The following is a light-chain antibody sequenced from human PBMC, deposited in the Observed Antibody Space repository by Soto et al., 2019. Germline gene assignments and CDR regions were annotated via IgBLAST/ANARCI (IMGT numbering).Light chain of an antibody. Sequence: QMPQSPSSLSAYVGARVPITCRASQGISNYLAWYQSKPGKVPKLLIYAASALQSGVPSRFSVRGSWTDFTLNISSLQTEEFATYYSQEYNSWRGKWTFGQGTKVDIK. J-gene: IGKJ1*01. CDR3: QEYNSWRGKWT. V-gene: IGKV1-27*01. CDR1: QGISNY. CDR2: AAS.